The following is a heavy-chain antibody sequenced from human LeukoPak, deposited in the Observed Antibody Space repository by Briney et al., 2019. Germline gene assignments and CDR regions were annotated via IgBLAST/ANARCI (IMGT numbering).Heavy chain of an antibody. CDR3: ARRSGTGYCTNGVCYTGNWFDP. V-gene: IGHV4-4*09. CDR1: GGSISSYY. Sequence: SETLSLTCTVSGGSISSYYWSWIRQPPGKGLEWIGYIYTSGSTNYNPSLKSRVTTSVDTSKNQFSLKLSSVTAADTAVYYCARRSGTGYCTNGVCYTGNWFDPWGQGTLVTVSS. CDR2: IYTSGST. J-gene: IGHJ5*02. D-gene: IGHD2-8*01.